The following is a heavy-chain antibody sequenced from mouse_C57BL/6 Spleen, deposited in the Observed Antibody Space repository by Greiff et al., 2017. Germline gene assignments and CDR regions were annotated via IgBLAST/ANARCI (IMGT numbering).Heavy chain of an antibody. CDR1: GYAFSSSW. V-gene: IGHV1-82*01. CDR2: IYPGDGDT. CDR3: ARGELGHYFDV. D-gene: IGHD4-1*01. J-gene: IGHJ1*03. Sequence: QVQLQQSGPELVKPGASVKISCKASGYAFSSSWMNWVKQRPGKGLEWIGRIYPGDGDTNYNGKFKGKATLTADKSSSTAYMQLSSLTSEDSAVYFCARGELGHYFDVWGTGTTVTVSS.